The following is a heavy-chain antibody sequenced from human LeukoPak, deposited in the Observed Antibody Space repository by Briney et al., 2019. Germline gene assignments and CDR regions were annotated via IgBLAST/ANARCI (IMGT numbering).Heavy chain of an antibody. Sequence: GGSLRLSCAASGFTFSSYRMSWVRQAPGKGLEWVANIKQDGSEKYYVDSVKGRFTISRDNAKNSLYLQMNSLRAEDTAVYYCAREDTTYYYDSRGGTSAFDIWGQGTMVTVSS. D-gene: IGHD3-22*01. V-gene: IGHV3-7*01. CDR3: AREDTTYYYDSRGGTSAFDI. J-gene: IGHJ3*02. CDR1: GFTFSSYR. CDR2: IKQDGSEK.